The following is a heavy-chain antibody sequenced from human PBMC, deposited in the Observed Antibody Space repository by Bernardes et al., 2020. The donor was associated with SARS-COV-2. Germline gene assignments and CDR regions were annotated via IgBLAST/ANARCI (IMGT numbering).Heavy chain of an antibody. CDR3: TRGIFG. CDR2: IKPDQSEK. CDR1: GFTFSRYW. J-gene: IGHJ4*02. V-gene: IGHV3-7*04. D-gene: IGHD3-3*01. Sequence: GGSLRLSCEASGFTFSRYWMSWVRQAPGKGLEWVANIKPDQSEKYYVDSVKGRFTVSRDNAKNSVFLQMNSLRVEDTAVYYCTRGIFGWGQGTLVIVSS.